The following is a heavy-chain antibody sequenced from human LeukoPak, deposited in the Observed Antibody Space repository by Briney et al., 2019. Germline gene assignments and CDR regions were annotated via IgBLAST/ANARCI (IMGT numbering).Heavy chain of an antibody. CDR2: ISGSNGNT. V-gene: IGHV3-23*01. J-gene: IGHJ3*01. CDR1: GFTFSSYA. CDR3: AKDLYGAFDV. Sequence: GGSLRLSCAASGFTFSSYAMSWVRQAPGKGLEWVSAISGSNGNTYYADSVKGRFTISRDNSMNMLYLQINGLRAEDTAQYYCAKDLYGAFDVWGQGRQVTVSS. D-gene: IGHD3-10*01.